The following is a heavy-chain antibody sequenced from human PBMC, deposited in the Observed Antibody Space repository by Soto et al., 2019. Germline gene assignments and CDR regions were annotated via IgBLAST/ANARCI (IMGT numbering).Heavy chain of an antibody. CDR2: ISGSGATT. CDR1: GFRFDIYA. D-gene: IGHD2-21*01. Sequence: EVQLLESGGGQVQPGGSLRLSCTASGFRFDIYAMNWVRQAPGKGPERIAVISGSGATTYHADSVKSRFTISRDNSKNTLFLNIANLKAEDTDVYYCGKASAAHNVVVVSSPRAAAFDFWGRGTLVTVSS. J-gene: IGHJ4*02. CDR3: GKASAAHNVVVVSSPRAAAFDF. V-gene: IGHV3-23*01.